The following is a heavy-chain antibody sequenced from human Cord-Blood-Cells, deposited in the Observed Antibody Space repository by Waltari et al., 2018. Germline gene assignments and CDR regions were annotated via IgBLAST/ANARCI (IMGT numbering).Heavy chain of an antibody. J-gene: IGHJ3*02. Sequence: EVQLVGARAGVVQPGGSLGRSCAATGFPYSSYSITCVRQVPGKGLEWVSYISSSRSTIYYADSVKGRFTISRDNAKNSLYLQMNSLRDEDTAVYYCARGLLWFGELLYDAFDIWGQGTMVTVSS. CDR3: ARGLLWFGELLYDAFDI. D-gene: IGHD3-10*01. V-gene: IGHV3-48*02. CDR1: GFPYSSYS. CDR2: ISSSRSTI.